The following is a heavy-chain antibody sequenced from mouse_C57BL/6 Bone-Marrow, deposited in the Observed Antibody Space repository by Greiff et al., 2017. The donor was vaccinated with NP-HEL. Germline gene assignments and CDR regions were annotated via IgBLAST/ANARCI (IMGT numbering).Heavy chain of an antibody. CDR2: ISSGGSYT. Sequence: EVQRVESGGDLVKPGGSLKLSCAASGFTFSSYGMSWVRQTPDKRLEWVATISSGGSYTYYPDSVKGRFTISRDNAKNTLYLQMSSLKSEDTAMYYCARHGYPDYWGQGTTLTVSS. CDR3: ARHGYPDY. CDR1: GFTFSSYG. J-gene: IGHJ2*01. V-gene: IGHV5-6*01.